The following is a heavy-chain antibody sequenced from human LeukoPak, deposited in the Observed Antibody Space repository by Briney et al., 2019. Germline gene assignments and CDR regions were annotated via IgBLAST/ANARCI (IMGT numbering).Heavy chain of an antibody. CDR2: IYSGGGT. Sequence: GGSLRLSCAASGLTVSSNYMTWVRQAPGKGLEWVSVIYSGGGTYYADSVKGRFIISRDNSKNTLYLQMNSLRAEDTAVYYCARRTDSGYFDYWGQGTLVTVSS. D-gene: IGHD1-26*01. V-gene: IGHV3-66*01. CDR1: GLTVSSNY. J-gene: IGHJ4*02. CDR3: ARRTDSGYFDY.